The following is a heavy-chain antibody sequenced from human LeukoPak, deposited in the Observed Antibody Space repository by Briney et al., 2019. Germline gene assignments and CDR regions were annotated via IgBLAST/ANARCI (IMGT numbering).Heavy chain of an antibody. V-gene: IGHV3-21*01. CDR1: GFTFSTYD. D-gene: IGHD3-3*01. CDR2: ISSSSDYI. J-gene: IGHJ6*04. CDR3: ARGGNPIFGWVV. Sequence: GGSLRLSCAASGFTFSTYDMSWVRQAPGKGLEWVSSISSSSDYIYYTDSVKGRFTISRDNAKNSLYLQMNSLRAEDTAVYYCARGGNPIFGWVVWGKGTTVTVSS.